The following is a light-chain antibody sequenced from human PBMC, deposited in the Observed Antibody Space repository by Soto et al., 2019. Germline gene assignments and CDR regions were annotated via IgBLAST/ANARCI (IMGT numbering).Light chain of an antibody. V-gene: IGKV1-5*01. CDR2: GAS. J-gene: IGKJ1*01. CDR3: QQYHSCPGT. CDR1: QSISSW. Sequence: DIQMTQSPATLSASIGDRVTITCRASQSISSWLVWYQQKSGKAPKLLIYGASILESGVPSRFSGSGSGTEFTLTIGSLQPDDFATYYCQQYHSCPGTFGHGTKVEVK.